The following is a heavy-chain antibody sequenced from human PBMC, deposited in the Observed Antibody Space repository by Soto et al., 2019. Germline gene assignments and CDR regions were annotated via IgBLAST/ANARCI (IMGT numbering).Heavy chain of an antibody. CDR3: AKLGVAGTGDAFDI. J-gene: IGHJ3*02. V-gene: IGHV3-33*06. CDR2: IWYDGSNK. Sequence: PGGSLRLSCAASGFTFSSYGMHWVRQAPGKGLEWVAVIWYDGSNKYYADSVKGRFTISRDNSKNTLYLQMNSLRAEDTAVYYCAKLGVAGTGDAFDIWGQGTMVTVSS. D-gene: IGHD6-19*01. CDR1: GFTFSSYG.